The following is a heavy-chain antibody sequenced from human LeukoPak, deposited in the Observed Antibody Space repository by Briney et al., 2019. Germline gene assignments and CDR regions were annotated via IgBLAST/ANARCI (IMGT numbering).Heavy chain of an antibody. CDR3: AKGGLGYCSSTSCHNNWFDP. V-gene: IGHV3-30*02. Sequence: GGSLRLSCAASGFTFSSYGMHWVRQAPGKGLEWVAFIRYDGSNKYYADSVKGRFTISRDNSKNTLYLQMNSLRAEDTAVYYCAKGGLGYCSSTSCHNNWFDPWGQGTLVTVSS. CDR2: IRYDGSNK. J-gene: IGHJ5*02. D-gene: IGHD2-2*01. CDR1: GFTFSSYG.